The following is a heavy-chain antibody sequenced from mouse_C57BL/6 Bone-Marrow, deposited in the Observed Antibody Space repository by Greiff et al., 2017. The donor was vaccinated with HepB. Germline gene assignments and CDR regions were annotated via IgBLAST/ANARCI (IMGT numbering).Heavy chain of an antibody. D-gene: IGHD1-1*01. CDR2: IDPNSGGT. CDR1: GYTFNSYW. Sequence: QVQLQQPGAELVKPGASVKLSCKASGYTFNSYWMHWVKQRPGRGLEWIGRIDPNSGGTKYNEKFKSKATLTVDKPSSTAYMQLSSLTSEDSAVYYCAGYYGSSSPYAMDYWGQGTSVTVSS. V-gene: IGHV1-72*01. CDR3: AGYYGSSSPYAMDY. J-gene: IGHJ4*01.